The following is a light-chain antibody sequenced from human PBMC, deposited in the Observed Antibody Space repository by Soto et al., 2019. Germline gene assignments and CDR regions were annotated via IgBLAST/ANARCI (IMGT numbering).Light chain of an antibody. CDR2: KAS. Sequence: DIQMTQSPSTLPASVGDRVTITCLASQSISSWLAWYQQKPGKAPKLLIYKASSLESGVPSRFSGSGSGTEFTLTISSLQPDDFATYYCQQYNSYSPWTFGQGTKVDI. J-gene: IGKJ1*01. CDR3: QQYNSYSPWT. V-gene: IGKV1-5*03. CDR1: QSISSW.